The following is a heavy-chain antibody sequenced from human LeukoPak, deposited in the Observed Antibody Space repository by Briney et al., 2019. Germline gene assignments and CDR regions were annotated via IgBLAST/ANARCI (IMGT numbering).Heavy chain of an antibody. J-gene: IGHJ4*02. V-gene: IGHV3-7*01. CDR3: ARDQGAFDY. Sequence: GGSLRLSCAASKFTFSDYWMTWVRQTPGKGLEWVANINRDGREKYYVDSVKGRFTISRDNARTSLYLQMNKLRAEDTAVYYCARDQGAFDYWGQGTVVTVSS. CDR2: INRDGREK. CDR1: KFTFSDYW. D-gene: IGHD3-16*01.